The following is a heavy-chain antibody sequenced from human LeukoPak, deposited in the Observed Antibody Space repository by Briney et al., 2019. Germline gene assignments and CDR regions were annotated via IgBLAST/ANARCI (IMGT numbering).Heavy chain of an antibody. Sequence: GGSLRLSCAASGFTFSSSWMSWVRQAPGKGLEWVAHIKQDGSDKYYVDSVKGRFTISRDNAKSSLYLQMNSLRADDTAMYYCARHSSGSYYTYWGQGTLVTVSS. D-gene: IGHD3-10*01. CDR3: ARHSSGSYYTY. CDR1: GFTFSSSW. J-gene: IGHJ4*02. CDR2: IKQDGSDK. V-gene: IGHV3-7*01.